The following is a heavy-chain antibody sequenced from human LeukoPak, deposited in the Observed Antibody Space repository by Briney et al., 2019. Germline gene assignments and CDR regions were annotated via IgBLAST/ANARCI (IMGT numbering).Heavy chain of an antibody. J-gene: IGHJ5*01. CDR1: GYTFTSYG. Sequence: ASVKVSCTASGYTFTSYGITWVRQAPGQGLEWMGCISAYNGNTNYAQRLQGRVTMTTDRSTSTAYMELRSLRSEDTAVYYCAREGLDSWGQGTLVTVSS. CDR2: ISAYNGNT. V-gene: IGHV1-18*01. CDR3: AREGLDS.